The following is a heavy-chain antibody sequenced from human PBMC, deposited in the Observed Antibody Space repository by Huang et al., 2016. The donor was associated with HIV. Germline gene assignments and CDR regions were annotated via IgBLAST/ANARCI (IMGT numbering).Heavy chain of an antibody. Sequence: QLVQSGAEVKKPGESLKISVQGSGDTFTNSWIGWVRQMPGKGLEWMGLIYPRDSDTKYSPSFQGQFTLSADKSISTAFLQWSSLKASDTAMYYCARRQWLRQTWGAFNIWGQGTMVIVSS. CDR1: GDTFTNSW. J-gene: IGHJ3*02. CDR3: ARRQWLRQTWGAFNI. V-gene: IGHV5-51*03. D-gene: IGHD6-19*01. CDR2: IYPRDSDT.